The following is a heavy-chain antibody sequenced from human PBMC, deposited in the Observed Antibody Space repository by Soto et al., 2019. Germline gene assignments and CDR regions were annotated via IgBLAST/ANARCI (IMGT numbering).Heavy chain of an antibody. V-gene: IGHV3-7*01. D-gene: IGHD2-21*02. CDR2: IKLDGSDK. J-gene: IGHJ4*02. Sequence: EVQLVESGGGLVQPGGSLRLSCAASGFTFSDYWMSWVRQAPGKGLEWVANIKLDGSDKYYVDSVKGRFIISRDNAKNSQYLQMNSLRAEDTAVYYCARGGGNSDYWGQGTLVTVSS. CDR1: GFTFSDYW. CDR3: ARGGGNSDY.